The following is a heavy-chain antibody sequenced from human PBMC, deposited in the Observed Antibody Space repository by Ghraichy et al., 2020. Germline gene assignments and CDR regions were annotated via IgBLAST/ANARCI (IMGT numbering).Heavy chain of an antibody. Sequence: GSLRLSCEASGFTVSSNYMSWVRQAPGKGLEWVSVIYSGGSTYYADSVKGRFTISRHNSKNTLYLQMNSLRAEDTAVYYCARVLRGGYYYYYYGMDVWGQGTTVTVSS. CDR2: IYSGGST. V-gene: IGHV3-53*04. J-gene: IGHJ6*01. CDR1: GFTVSSNY. CDR3: ARVLRGGYYYYYYGMDV. D-gene: IGHD3-10*01.